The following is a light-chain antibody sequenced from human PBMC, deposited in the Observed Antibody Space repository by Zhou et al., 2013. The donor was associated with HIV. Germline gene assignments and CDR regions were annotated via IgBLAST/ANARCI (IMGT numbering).Light chain of an antibody. CDR1: QYVDSSY. CDR3: QQYNNWPPYT. V-gene: IGKV3-20*01. J-gene: IGKJ2*01. Sequence: EIVLTQSPGTLSLSPGERATLTCRASQYVDSSYLAWYQQKLGQAPRLLIYGASSRATGIPDRFSGSGSGTEFTLTISSLQSEDFAVYYCQQYNNWPPYTFGQGTKLEIK. CDR2: GAS.